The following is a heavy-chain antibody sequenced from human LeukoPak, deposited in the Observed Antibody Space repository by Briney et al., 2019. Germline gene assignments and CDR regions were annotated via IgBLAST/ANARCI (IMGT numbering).Heavy chain of an antibody. V-gene: IGHV3-20*04. Sequence: GRSLRHSCAASGFSLDDYGMSWVRQAPGKGLEWVSGINWNGGSTGYADSVKGRFTISRDNAKNSLYLQMNSLRAEDTALYYCARGQYYYDSSGFYTLGYWGQGTLVTVSS. CDR3: ARGQYYYDSSGFYTLGY. J-gene: IGHJ4*02. CDR1: GFSLDDYG. CDR2: INWNGGST. D-gene: IGHD3-22*01.